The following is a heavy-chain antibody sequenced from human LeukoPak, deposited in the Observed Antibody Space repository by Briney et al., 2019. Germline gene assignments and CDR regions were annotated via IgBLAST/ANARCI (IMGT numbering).Heavy chain of an antibody. CDR3: ARGGITMIVDGMDV. V-gene: IGHV3-11*01. CDR2: ISSSGSTI. Sequence: PGGSLRLSCAASGFTVSDYYMSWIRQAPGKGLERVSYISSSGSTIYYADSVKGRFTISRDNAKKSLYLQMNSLRAEDTAVYYCARGGITMIVDGMDVWGQGTTVTVSS. J-gene: IGHJ6*02. CDR1: GFTVSDYY. D-gene: IGHD3-22*01.